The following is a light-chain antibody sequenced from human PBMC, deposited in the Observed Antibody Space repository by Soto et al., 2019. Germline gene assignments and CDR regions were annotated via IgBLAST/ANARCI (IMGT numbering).Light chain of an antibody. Sequence: DIQMTQSPSSLSASVGDRVTISCRASQVINNYLAWYQQKPGKVPKLLIYAASTLQSGVPSRFSGSGSGTDFSLTIISLLPEDVATYYCQKYNSDPPVTFGPGTKVDV. CDR3: QKYNSDPPVT. CDR2: AAS. J-gene: IGKJ3*01. V-gene: IGKV1-27*01. CDR1: QVINNY.